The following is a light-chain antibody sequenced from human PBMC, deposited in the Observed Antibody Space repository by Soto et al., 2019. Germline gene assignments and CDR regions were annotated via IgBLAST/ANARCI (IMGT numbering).Light chain of an antibody. CDR3: QQYNSYSPQYT. CDR1: QSISSW. V-gene: IGKV1-5*03. CDR2: KAS. J-gene: IGKJ2*01. Sequence: DIQMTQSPSTLSASVGDRVTITCRASQSISSWLAWYQQKPGKAPKLLIYKASSLESGVPSRFSGSGSGTEFTLTINSLQPDDFATYYCQQYNSYSPQYTFGQGTKLEIK.